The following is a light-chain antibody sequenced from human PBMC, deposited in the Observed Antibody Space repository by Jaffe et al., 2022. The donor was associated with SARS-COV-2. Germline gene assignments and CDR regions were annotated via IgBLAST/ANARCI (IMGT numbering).Light chain of an antibody. V-gene: IGLV2-8*01. CDR1: SSDIGAYHY. CDR2: EVT. CDR3: SSYAGSNNYV. J-gene: IGLJ1*01. Sequence: QSALTQPPSASGSPGQSVTISCTGTSSDIGAYHYVSWYHQHPDKTPKLIIYEVTQRPSGVPNRLSGSKTGNTASLTISALQTDDEGDYYCSSYAGSNNYVFGTGTKVTVL.